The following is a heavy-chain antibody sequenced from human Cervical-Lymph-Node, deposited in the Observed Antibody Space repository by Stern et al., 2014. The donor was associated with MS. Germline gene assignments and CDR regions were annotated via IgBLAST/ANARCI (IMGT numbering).Heavy chain of an antibody. CDR3: AHSPEGYKITLFDY. CDR1: GFSLSTSGVG. CDR2: IYWDDDK. V-gene: IGHV2-5*02. J-gene: IGHJ4*02. D-gene: IGHD1-14*01. Sequence: QVTLKESGPTLVKHTQTLTLTCTFSGFSLSTSGVGVGWIRHPPGMALECLALIYWDDDKRYSPSLKSRLTITKDTSKNQVVLTMTNMDPVDTATYYCAHSPEGYKITLFDYWGQGTLVTVSS.